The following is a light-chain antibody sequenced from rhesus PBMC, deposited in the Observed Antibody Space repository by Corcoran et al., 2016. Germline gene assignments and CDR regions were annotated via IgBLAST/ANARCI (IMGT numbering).Light chain of an antibody. CDR2: KAC. J-gene: IGKJ4*01. Sequence: DIQMTQSPSSLSASVGDTVTITCRASQGISSWLAWYQQKPRKAPKLLIYKACSLQSGVPSRFSGCGSGTDFTLTIRSLQSEGFATYYCQQYSSRPLTFGGGTKVELK. CDR1: QGISSW. V-gene: IGKV1-22*01. CDR3: QQYSSRPLT.